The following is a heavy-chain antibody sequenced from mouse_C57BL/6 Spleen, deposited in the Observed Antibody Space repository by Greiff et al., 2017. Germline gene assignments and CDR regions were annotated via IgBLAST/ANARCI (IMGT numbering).Heavy chain of an antibody. J-gene: IGHJ1*03. CDR3: ARGSYYCYWYFDV. CDR1: GYTFTSYW. Sequence: QVQLQQPGTELVKPGASVKLSCKASGYTFTSYWMHWVKQRPGQGLEWIGNINPSNGGTNYNEKFKNKATLTVDKSSSTAYMQLSSLTSEDSAVYYCARGSYYCYWYFDVWGTGTTVTVSS. D-gene: IGHD1-1*01. CDR2: INPSNGGT. V-gene: IGHV1-53*01.